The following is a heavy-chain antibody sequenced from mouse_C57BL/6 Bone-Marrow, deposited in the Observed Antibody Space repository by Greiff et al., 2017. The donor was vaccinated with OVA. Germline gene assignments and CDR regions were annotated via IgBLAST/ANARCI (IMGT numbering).Heavy chain of an antibody. CDR2: IWSGGST. CDR1: GFSLTSYG. CDR3: ARNYYGSSSWFAY. Sequence: VQRVESGPGLVQPSQSLSITCTVSGFSLTSYGVHWVRQSPGKGLEWLGVIWSGGSTDYNAAFISRLSISKDNSKSQVFFKMNSLQADDTAIYYCARNYYGSSSWFAYWGQGTLVTVSA. J-gene: IGHJ3*01. D-gene: IGHD1-1*01. V-gene: IGHV2-2*01.